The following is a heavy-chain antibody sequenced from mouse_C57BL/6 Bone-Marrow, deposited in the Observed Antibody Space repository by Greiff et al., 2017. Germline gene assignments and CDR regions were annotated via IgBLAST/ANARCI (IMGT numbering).Heavy chain of an antibody. V-gene: IGHV1-39*01. Sequence: VQLKESGPELVKPGASVKISCKASGYSFTDYNMNWVKQSNGKSLEWIGVINPNYGTTSYNQKFKGKATLTVDQSSSTAYMQLNSLTSEDSAVYYCAIRSYYYGSSYAMDYWGQGTSVTVSS. CDR2: INPNYGTT. CDR1: GYSFTDYN. J-gene: IGHJ4*01. D-gene: IGHD1-1*01. CDR3: AIRSYYYGSSYAMDY.